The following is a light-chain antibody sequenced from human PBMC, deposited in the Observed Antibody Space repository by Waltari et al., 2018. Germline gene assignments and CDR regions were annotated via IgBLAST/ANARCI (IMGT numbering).Light chain of an antibody. V-gene: IGKV1-8*01. Sequence: ALRMTQSPSSLSASTGYRVTITCRASQGISSYLAWYQQKPGKAPKLLIYAASTLQSGVPSRFSGSGSGTDFTLTISCLQSEDFATYYCQQYYSYPWTFGQGTKVEIK. J-gene: IGKJ1*01. CDR2: AAS. CDR3: QQYYSYPWT. CDR1: QGISSY.